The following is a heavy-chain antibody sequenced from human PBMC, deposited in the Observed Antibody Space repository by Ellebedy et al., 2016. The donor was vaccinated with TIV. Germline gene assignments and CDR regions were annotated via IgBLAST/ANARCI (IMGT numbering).Heavy chain of an antibody. J-gene: IGHJ4*02. CDR1: GFSIFTYA. V-gene: IGHV3-33*08. CDR2: IWYDGINK. Sequence: GGSLRLXXKASGFSIFTYAMSWVRQAPGKGLEWVAVIWYDGINKYYADSVKGRFTISRDNSKNTLYLQMNSLRAEDTAVYYCARDRHLVVTAILDYWGQGTLVTVSS. CDR3: ARDRHLVVTAILDY. D-gene: IGHD2-21*02.